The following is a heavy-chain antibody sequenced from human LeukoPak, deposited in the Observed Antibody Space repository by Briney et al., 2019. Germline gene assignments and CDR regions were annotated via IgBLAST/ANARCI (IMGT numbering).Heavy chain of an antibody. J-gene: IGHJ4*02. V-gene: IGHV3-11*01. Sequence: PGGSLRLSCAASGFTFSDFYMSWIRQAPGKGLEWISYISSSVSSIYYANSVRGRFTISRNNAKNSLYLQMNTLRAEDTAVYYCARDLSTSSEDWWDYWGQGTLVTVSS. CDR1: GFTFSDFY. CDR2: ISSSVSSI. CDR3: ARDLSTSSEDWWDY. D-gene: IGHD6-13*01.